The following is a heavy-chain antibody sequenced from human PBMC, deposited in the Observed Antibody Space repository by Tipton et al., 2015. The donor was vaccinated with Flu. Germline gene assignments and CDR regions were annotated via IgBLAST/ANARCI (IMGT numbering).Heavy chain of an antibody. CDR3: AKVIPELVAGLDY. CDR1: GFTFTRYG. D-gene: IGHD6-19*01. CDR2: ITSGGST. V-gene: IGHV3-23*01. J-gene: IGHJ4*02. Sequence: SLRLSCAASGFTFTRYGVSWVRQAPGKGLEWVSAITSGGSTYFADSVKGRFTIFRDNYKNTLYLQMNSLRAEDTAVYHCAKVIPELVAGLDYWGQGTLVTVSS.